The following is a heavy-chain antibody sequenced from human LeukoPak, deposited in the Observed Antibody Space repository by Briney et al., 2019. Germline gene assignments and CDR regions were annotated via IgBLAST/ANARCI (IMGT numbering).Heavy chain of an antibody. CDR3: ARDDYVWGTTVNWFDP. V-gene: IGHV1-3*01. CDR1: GYTFTSYA. J-gene: IGHJ5*02. D-gene: IGHD3-16*01. Sequence: ASVKVSCKASGYTFTSYAMHWVRQAPGQRLEWMGWINAGNGNTKYSQKFQGRVTITRDTSASTTYMELRSLRSDDTAVYYCARDDYVWGTTVNWFDPWGQGTLVTVSS. CDR2: INAGNGNT.